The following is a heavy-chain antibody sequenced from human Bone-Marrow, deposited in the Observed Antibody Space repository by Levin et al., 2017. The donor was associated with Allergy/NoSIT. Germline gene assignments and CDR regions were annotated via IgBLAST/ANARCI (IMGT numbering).Heavy chain of an antibody. D-gene: IGHD6-13*01. CDR2: IYYSGST. CDR3: ARGGAGIAAAATDKAFDI. CDR1: GGSISSYY. Sequence: GSLRLSCTVSGGSISSYYWSWIRQPPGKGLEWIGYIYYSGSTNYNPSLKSRVTISVDTSKNQLSLKLSSVTAADTAVYYCARGGAGIAAAATDKAFDIWGQGTMVTVSS. J-gene: IGHJ3*02. V-gene: IGHV4-59*01.